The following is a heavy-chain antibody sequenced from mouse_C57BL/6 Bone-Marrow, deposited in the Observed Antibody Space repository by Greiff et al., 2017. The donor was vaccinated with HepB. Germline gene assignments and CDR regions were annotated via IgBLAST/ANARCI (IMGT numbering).Heavy chain of an antibody. V-gene: IGHV1-81*01. Sequence: VQLQQSGAELARPGASVKLSCKASGYTFTSYGISWVKQRTGQGLEWIGEIYPRSGNTYYNEKFKGKATLTADKSSSTAYMELRSLTSEDSAVYFCARTVPYYYGSSYEGRYFDYWGQGTTLTVSS. CDR2: IYPRSGNT. J-gene: IGHJ2*01. D-gene: IGHD1-1*01. CDR3: ARTVPYYYGSSYEGRYFDY. CDR1: GYTFTSYG.